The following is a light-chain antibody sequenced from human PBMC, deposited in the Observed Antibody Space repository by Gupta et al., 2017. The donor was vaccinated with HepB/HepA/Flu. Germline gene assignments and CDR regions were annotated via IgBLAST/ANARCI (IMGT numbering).Light chain of an antibody. CDR1: ALPKQY. V-gene: IGLV3-25*03. J-gene: IGLJ2*01. CDR2: KDS. CDR3: QSADSSGTYVV. Sequence: SSALPQPPSVSVSPGQTARITCSVDALPKQYAYWYQQKPGQAPVLVIYKDSERPSVIPERFSGSSSGTTVTLTISGVQAEDEADYYCQSADSSGTYVVFGGGTKLTVL.